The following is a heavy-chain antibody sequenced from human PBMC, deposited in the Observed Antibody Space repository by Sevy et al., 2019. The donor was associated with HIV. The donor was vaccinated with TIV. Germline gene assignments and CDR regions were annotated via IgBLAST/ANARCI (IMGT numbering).Heavy chain of an antibody. J-gene: IGHJ4*02. D-gene: IGHD6-13*01. CDR2: IYYSGST. Sequence: SEILSLTCTVSGGSINNYFWSWIRQPPGKGLEWIGYIYYSGSTNYNPSLKSRVTISVDTSKTQFSLKLTSVTAADTAVYYCARESIAAIGDFDYWGQGTLVTVSS. CDR3: ARESIAAIGDFDY. CDR1: GGSINNYF. V-gene: IGHV4-59*01.